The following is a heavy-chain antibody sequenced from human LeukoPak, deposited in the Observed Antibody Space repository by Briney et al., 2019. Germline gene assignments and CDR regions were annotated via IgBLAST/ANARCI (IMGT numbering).Heavy chain of an antibody. CDR2: IKQDGSEE. D-gene: IGHD2-15*01. CDR3: ARSRGYCSGGTCFPYYFDY. V-gene: IGHV3-7*05. Sequence: GGSLRLSCAASGFTFSNYWMSWVRQAPGKGLEWVANIKQDGSEEYYVDSVKGRFTISRDNPKNSPYLQMNSLRAEDTAVYYCARSRGYCSGGTCFPYYFDYWGQGTLVTVSS. CDR1: GFTFSNYW. J-gene: IGHJ4*02.